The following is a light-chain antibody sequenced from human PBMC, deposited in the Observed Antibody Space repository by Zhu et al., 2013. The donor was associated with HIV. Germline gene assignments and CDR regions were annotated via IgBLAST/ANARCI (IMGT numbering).Light chain of an antibody. CDR1: SNDIGGYNL. Sequence: QSALTQPPSASGSPGQSVTISCTGTSNDIGGYNLVSWYQQHPVKAPKLMIYEVTERPSGVSNRFSGSKSGNTASLTISGLQAEDEADYYCCSYVGGTTLVFGGGTRLTVL. J-gene: IGLJ3*02. CDR2: EVT. V-gene: IGLV2-23*02. CDR3: CSYVGGTTLV.